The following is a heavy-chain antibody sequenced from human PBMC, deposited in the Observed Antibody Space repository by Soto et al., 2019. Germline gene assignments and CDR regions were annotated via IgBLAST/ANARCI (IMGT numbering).Heavy chain of an antibody. Sequence: SETLSLTCAVYGGSFSGYYWSWIRQPPGKGLEWIGEINHSGSTNYNPSLKSRVTISVDTSKSQFSLKLSSVTAADTAVYYCARELRYFDWLGKGGGLNWFDPWGQGTLVTVSS. D-gene: IGHD3-9*01. J-gene: IGHJ5*02. CDR2: INHSGST. V-gene: IGHV4-34*01. CDR3: ARELRYFDWLGKGGGLNWFDP. CDR1: GGSFSGYY.